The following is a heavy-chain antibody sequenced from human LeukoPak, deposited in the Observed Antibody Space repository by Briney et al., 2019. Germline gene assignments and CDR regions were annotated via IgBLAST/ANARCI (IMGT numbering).Heavy chain of an antibody. J-gene: IGHJ4*02. Sequence: GGSLRLSCAASGFTFSNAWMSWVRQPPGKVLEWVGRIKSKTDGGTTDYGAPVKGRFTISRDDSKNTLYLQMNSLKTEDTAFYYCTTDLSYDSSGYPYWGQGTLVTVSS. V-gene: IGHV3-15*01. CDR1: GFTFSNAW. CDR2: IKSKTDGGTT. D-gene: IGHD3-22*01. CDR3: TTDLSYDSSGYPY.